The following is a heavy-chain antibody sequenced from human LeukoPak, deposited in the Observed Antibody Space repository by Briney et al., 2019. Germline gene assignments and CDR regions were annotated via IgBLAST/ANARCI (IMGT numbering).Heavy chain of an antibody. CDR3: AKDHSSGWYYFDY. V-gene: IGHV3-9*01. D-gene: IGHD6-19*01. CDR2: INWNSGSI. J-gene: IGHJ4*02. Sequence: GGSLRLSCAASGFTFDDYAIHRVRQAPGKGLEWVSGINWNSGSISYADSVKGRFTISRDNAKTSLYLQMNSLRVEDTALYYCAKDHSSGWYYFDYWGQGTLVTVSS. CDR1: GFTFDDYA.